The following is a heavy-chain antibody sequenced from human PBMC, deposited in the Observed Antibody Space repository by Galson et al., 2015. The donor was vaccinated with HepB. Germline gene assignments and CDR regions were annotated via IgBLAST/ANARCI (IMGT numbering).Heavy chain of an antibody. V-gene: IGHV1-69*13. CDR1: GGTFSSYA. Sequence: SVKVSCKASGGTFSSYAITWVRQAPGQGLEWLGGILPMFGTTTYAQKFQGRVTITADESTSTAYMELSGLRSEDTAFYYCARIFGNYFDRGATLGIYSFDSWGQGTMVTVSS. D-gene: IGHD3-22*01. CDR3: ARIFGNYFDRGATLGIYSFDS. CDR2: ILPMFGTT. J-gene: IGHJ3*02.